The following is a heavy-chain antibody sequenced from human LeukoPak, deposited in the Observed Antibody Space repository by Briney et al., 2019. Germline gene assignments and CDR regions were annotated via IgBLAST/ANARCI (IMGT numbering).Heavy chain of an antibody. CDR2: ISGSGGST. J-gene: IGHJ6*02. CDR1: GFTFSSYA. Sequence: GGSLRLSCAASGFTFSSYAMSWVRQAPGKGLEWVSAISGSGGSTYYADSVKGRFTISRDNSKNTLYLQMNSLRAEDTAVYYCAKTVGGSGSECRYYYYYYGMDVWGQGTTVTVSS. D-gene: IGHD2-15*01. V-gene: IGHV3-23*01. CDR3: AKTVGGSGSECRYYYYYYGMDV.